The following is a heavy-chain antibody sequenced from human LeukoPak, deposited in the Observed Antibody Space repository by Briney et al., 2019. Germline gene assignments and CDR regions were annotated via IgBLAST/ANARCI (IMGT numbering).Heavy chain of an antibody. Sequence: GGSLRLSCAASGFTFSSYAMHWVRQAPGKGLEWVAVISYDGSNKYYADSVKGRFTISRDNSKNTLYLQMNSLRAEDTAVYYCARGRVFYAAFDTWGQGTMVTVSS. CDR1: GFTFSSYA. D-gene: IGHD3-9*01. CDR2: ISYDGSNK. CDR3: ARGRVFYAAFDT. J-gene: IGHJ3*02. V-gene: IGHV3-30-3*01.